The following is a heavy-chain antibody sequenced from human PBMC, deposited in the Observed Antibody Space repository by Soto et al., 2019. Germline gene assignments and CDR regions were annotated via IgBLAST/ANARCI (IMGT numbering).Heavy chain of an antibody. CDR3: ARGTGTTDDFDY. CDR2: IWYDGSNK. CDR1: GFTFSTYD. V-gene: IGHV3-33*01. Sequence: QVQLVESGGGVVQPGRSLRLSCAASGFTFSTYDMHWVRQAPGKGLEWVAVIWYDGSNKYYADSVKGRFTISRDNSKNTLYLQRNSLRAEDTAGYYCARGTGTTDDFDYWGQGTLVTVSS. D-gene: IGHD1-1*01. J-gene: IGHJ4*02.